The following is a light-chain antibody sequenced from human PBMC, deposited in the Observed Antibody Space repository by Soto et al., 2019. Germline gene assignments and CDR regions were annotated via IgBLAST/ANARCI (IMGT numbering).Light chain of an antibody. J-gene: IGKJ2*01. CDR1: QSVSSN. V-gene: IGKV3-15*01. CDR2: GAS. Sequence: EIVMTQSPATLSVSPGERATLSCRASQSVSSNLAWYQQKPGQAPRLLIYGASTRATGIPDRFSGSGSGTEFTLTISSLQSEDFAVYYCQQYNNWPPAFGKGTKLEIK. CDR3: QQYNNWPPA.